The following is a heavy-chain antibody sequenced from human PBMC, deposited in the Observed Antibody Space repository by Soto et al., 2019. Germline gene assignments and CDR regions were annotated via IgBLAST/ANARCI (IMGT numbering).Heavy chain of an antibody. D-gene: IGHD2-15*01. CDR1: GYSVTSSDYY. V-gene: IGHV4-39*01. J-gene: IGHJ6*02. CDR3: APLSVSLSGPYGIHV. Sequence: SETLSLTCSVSGYSVTSSDYYWAWIRQPPGKGLEWIGSMFYSGLTYYNPSLKSRVTLSVDTSKNQFSVRLNSVTAADTAVYSCAPLSVSLSGPYGIHVWGQGTTVTVSS. CDR2: MFYSGLT.